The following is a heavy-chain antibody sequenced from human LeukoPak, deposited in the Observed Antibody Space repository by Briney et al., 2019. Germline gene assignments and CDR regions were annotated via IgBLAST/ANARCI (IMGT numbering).Heavy chain of an antibody. J-gene: IGHJ5*02. D-gene: IGHD3-22*01. Sequence: ASVKVSCKASGYTFTGYYMHWVRQAPGQGLEWMGWINPNSGGTNYAQKFQGWVTMTRDTSISTAYMELSRLRSDDTAVYYCARGGSSITTIGSWFDPWGQGTLVTVSS. CDR3: ARGGSSITTIGSWFDP. CDR1: GYTFTGYY. V-gene: IGHV1-2*04. CDR2: INPNSGGT.